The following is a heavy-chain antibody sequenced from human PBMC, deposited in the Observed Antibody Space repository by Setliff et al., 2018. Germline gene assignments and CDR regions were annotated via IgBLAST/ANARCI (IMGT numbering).Heavy chain of an antibody. CDR2: IKREVDGGTT. CDR1: GFTFSDSW. J-gene: IGHJ4*02. V-gene: IGHV3-15*01. Sequence: PGGSLRLSCAASGFTFSDSWMSWVRQAPGKGLECVGRIKREVDGGTTDYAAPVKGRFSISRDDSKNTLYLQMNNLKTEDTAVYYCTRNTPDDYWGQGTLVTVSS. CDR3: TRNTPDDY.